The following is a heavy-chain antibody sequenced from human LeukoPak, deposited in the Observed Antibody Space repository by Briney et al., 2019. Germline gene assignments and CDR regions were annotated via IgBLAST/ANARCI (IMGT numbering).Heavy chain of an antibody. D-gene: IGHD3-22*01. J-gene: IGHJ1*01. CDR3: AIMHGYYDGSGYWVQ. CDR2: ITPNADRT. CDR1: GFTFGSYG. V-gene: IGHV3-23*01. Sequence: PGGSLRLSCAACGFTFGSYGMSWVRQAPGKGLEWVSFITPNADRTSYADSVEGRFTISRDNPRNTLYMQMNSLRDEDTALYYCAIMHGYYDGSGYWVQWGQGTLVTVSS.